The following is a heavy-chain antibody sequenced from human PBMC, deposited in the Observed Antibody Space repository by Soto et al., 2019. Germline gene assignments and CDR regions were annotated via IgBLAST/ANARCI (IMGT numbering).Heavy chain of an antibody. CDR1: GFTVSSKY. Sequence: EVQLVESGGGLVQPGGSLRLSCAASGFTVSSKYMSWVRQAPGKGLEWVSLIYSGGSTYYADSVKGRFTIFRDNSKNTLYLQMNTLRAEDTALYYCATGGASWSPLGYWGQGTLVTVSS. D-gene: IGHD2-15*01. CDR3: ATGGASWSPLGY. J-gene: IGHJ4*02. V-gene: IGHV3-66*01. CDR2: IYSGGST.